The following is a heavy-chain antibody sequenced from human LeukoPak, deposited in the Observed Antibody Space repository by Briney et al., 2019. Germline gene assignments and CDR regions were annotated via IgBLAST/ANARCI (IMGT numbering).Heavy chain of an antibody. CDR2: INHSGST. D-gene: IGHD3-9*01. CDR1: GGSFSGYY. V-gene: IGHV4-34*01. Sequence: SETLSLTCAVYGGSFSGYYWSWIRQPPGKGLEWIGEINHSGSTNYNPSLKSRVTISVDTSKNQFSLKLSSVTAADTAVYYCARVAPHLRYFDWLPYYFDYWGQGTLVTVSS. J-gene: IGHJ4*02. CDR3: ARVAPHLRYFDWLPYYFDY.